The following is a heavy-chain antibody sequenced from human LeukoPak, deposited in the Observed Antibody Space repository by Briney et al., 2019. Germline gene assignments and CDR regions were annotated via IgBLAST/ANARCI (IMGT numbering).Heavy chain of an antibody. Sequence: GGSLRLSCTASGFTFSSYWMNWVRQAPGKGLEWVANIKQDGSDKHYVDSVKGRFTISRDNAKNSLYLQMNNLGAEDTAVYYCARDIAAGNLFDPWGQGTLVTVSS. CDR2: IKQDGSDK. J-gene: IGHJ5*02. CDR1: GFTFSSYW. D-gene: IGHD6-19*01. V-gene: IGHV3-7*05. CDR3: ARDIAAGNLFDP.